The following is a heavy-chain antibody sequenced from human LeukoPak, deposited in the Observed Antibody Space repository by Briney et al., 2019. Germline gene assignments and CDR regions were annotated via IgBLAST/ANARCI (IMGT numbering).Heavy chain of an antibody. CDR1: GFSFSSYA. V-gene: IGHV3-64*01. CDR2: ISSNGGST. J-gene: IGHJ4*02. Sequence: GGSLRLFCAASGFSFSSYAMHWVRQAPGKGLEYVSAISSNGGSTYYANSVKGRFTISRDNSKNTLYLQMGSLRAEDMAVYYCARTYDFWSGPFDYWGQGTLVTVSS. D-gene: IGHD3-3*01. CDR3: ARTYDFWSGPFDY.